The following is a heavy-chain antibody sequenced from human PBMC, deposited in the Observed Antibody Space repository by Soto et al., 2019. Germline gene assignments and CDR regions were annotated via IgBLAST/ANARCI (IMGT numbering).Heavy chain of an antibody. Sequence: AVGSLRLSCAASGFTFSSYSMNWVRQAPGKGLEWVSSISSSSSYIYYADSVKGRFTISRDNAKNSLYLQMNSLRAEDTAVYYCARGIAVADFDYWGQGTLVTVPQ. D-gene: IGHD6-19*01. CDR3: ARGIAVADFDY. V-gene: IGHV3-21*01. CDR2: ISSSSSYI. J-gene: IGHJ4*02. CDR1: GFTFSSYS.